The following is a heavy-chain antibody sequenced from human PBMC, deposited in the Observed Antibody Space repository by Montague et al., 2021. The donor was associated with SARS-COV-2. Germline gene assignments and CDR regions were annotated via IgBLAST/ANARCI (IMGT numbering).Heavy chain of an antibody. V-gene: IGHV2-70*11. CDR1: GFSLSTSGMC. Sequence: PALVKPTQTLTLTCTFSGFSLSTSGMCVSWIRQPPGKALEWLARXDWDDDKYYSTSLKTRLTISKDTSKNQEVLTMTNMDPVDTATYYCAREYSGGVYFDYWGQGTLVTVSS. CDR3: AREYSGGVYFDY. CDR2: XDWDDDK. D-gene: IGHD6-19*01. J-gene: IGHJ4*02.